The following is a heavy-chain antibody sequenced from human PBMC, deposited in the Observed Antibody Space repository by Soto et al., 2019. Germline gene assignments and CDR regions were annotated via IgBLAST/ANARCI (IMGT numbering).Heavy chain of an antibody. CDR2: IYQTGST. CDR3: ARVWGALAPIAGWFGP. V-gene: IGHV4-4*02. CDR1: NGSITRGNW. Sequence: QVQLQESGPGLVKPSGTLSLTCAVSNGSITRGNWWSWVRQPPGKGLEWIGDIYQTGSTNYNPSLRSRVIISVGTSKNNFSLSLSSVTAADTAVYFCARVWGALAPIAGWFGPWGRGILVTVSS. D-gene: IGHD3-16*01. J-gene: IGHJ5*02.